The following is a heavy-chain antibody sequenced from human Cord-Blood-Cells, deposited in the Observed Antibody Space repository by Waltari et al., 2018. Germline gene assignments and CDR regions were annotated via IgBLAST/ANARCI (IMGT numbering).Heavy chain of an antibody. CDR1: GYSFTSYW. CDR2: IYPVDSDT. CDR3: ARRIGYCSSTSCYKGWYFDL. V-gene: IGHV5-51*01. D-gene: IGHD2-2*02. Sequence: EVQLVQSGAEVKKPGESLKISCKGSGYSFTSYWIGWVRQMPWKGLEWMGIIYPVDSDTIYSPSFQGQVTISADKSISTAYLQRSSLKASDTAMYYCARRIGYCSSTSCYKGWYFDLWGRGTLVTVSS. J-gene: IGHJ2*01.